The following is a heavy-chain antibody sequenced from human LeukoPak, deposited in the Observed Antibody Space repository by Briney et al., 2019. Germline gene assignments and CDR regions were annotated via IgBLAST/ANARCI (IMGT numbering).Heavy chain of an antibody. V-gene: IGHV3-23*01. Sequence: KTGGSLRLSCAASGFTFSSYGMSWVRQAPGKGLEWVSAISSSGGNTYYADPVKGRFSISRDNSKNTLYLQMNSLRAEDTAVYFCAKDSATYGRLDYWGQGSLVTVSS. CDR3: AKDSATYGRLDY. D-gene: IGHD3-10*01. J-gene: IGHJ4*02. CDR2: ISSSGGNT. CDR1: GFTFSSYG.